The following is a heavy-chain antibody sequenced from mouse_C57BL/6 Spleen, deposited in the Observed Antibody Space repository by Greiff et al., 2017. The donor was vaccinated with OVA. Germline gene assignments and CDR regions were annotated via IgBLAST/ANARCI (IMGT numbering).Heavy chain of an antibody. D-gene: IGHD2-3*01. V-gene: IGHV5-4*03. CDR2: ISDGGSYT. J-gene: IGHJ4*01. Sequence: EVKVVESGGGLVKPGGSLKLSCAASGFTFSSYAMSWVRQTPEKRLEWVATISDGGSYTYYPDNVKGRFTISRDNAKNTLYLQMSRLKSEDTAMYYCARQGDGYYLYYAMDYWGQGTSVTVSS. CDR3: ARQGDGYYLYYAMDY. CDR1: GFTFSSYA.